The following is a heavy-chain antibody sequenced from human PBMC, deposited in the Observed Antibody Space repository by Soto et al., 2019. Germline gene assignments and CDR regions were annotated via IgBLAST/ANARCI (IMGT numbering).Heavy chain of an antibody. CDR2: ISSSSSYT. CDR3: ARDRSYYDSSGYYPGAFDI. D-gene: IGHD3-22*01. J-gene: IGHJ3*02. V-gene: IGHV3-11*06. CDR1: GFTFSDYY. Sequence: GSLRLSCAASGFTFSDYYMSWIRQAPGKGLEWVSYISSSSSYTNYADSVKGRFTISRDNAKNSLYLQMNSLRAEDTAVYYCARDRSYYDSSGYYPGAFDIWGQGTMVTVSS.